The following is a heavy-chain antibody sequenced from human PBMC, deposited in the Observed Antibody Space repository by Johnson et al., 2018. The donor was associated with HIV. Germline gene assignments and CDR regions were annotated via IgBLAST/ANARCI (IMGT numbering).Heavy chain of an antibody. V-gene: IGHV3-23*04. J-gene: IGHJ3*02. D-gene: IGHD1-20*01. CDR2: ISGSGGST. Sequence: VQLVESGGGVVQPGRSLRLSCAASGFTFNTYGMHWVRQAPGKGLEWVSAISGSGGSTYYADSVKGRFTISRDNSKNTLYLQMNSLRAEDTAVYYCAKDPSALSITGTSDAFDIWG. CDR1: GFTFNTYG. CDR3: AKDPSALSITGTSDAFDI.